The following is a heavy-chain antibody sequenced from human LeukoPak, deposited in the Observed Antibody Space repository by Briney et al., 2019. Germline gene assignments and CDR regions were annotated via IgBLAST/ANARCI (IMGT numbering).Heavy chain of an antibody. CDR1: GFTFTSYA. D-gene: IGHD2/OR15-2a*01. J-gene: IGHJ4*02. CDR2: ISAGGGST. V-gene: IGHV3-23*01. Sequence: PGGSLRLSCAASGFTFTSYAMSWVRQAPGKGLEWVSAISAGGGSTYYADSVKGRFTISRDNSKNTLYLQMNSLRSEDTAVYYCAKDRVRVSYWGQGTLVTVSS. CDR3: AKDRVRVSY.